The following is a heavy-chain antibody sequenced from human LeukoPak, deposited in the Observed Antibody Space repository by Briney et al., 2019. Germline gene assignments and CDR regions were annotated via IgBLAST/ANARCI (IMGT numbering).Heavy chain of an antibody. D-gene: IGHD6-19*01. CDR1: GYTFTRYY. Sequence: GASVKVSCKASGYTFTRYYMHWVRQAPGQGLEWMGIINPSGGSTTYAQKLQGRVTMTRDTSTSTVYMELSSLRSEDTAVYYCARGDIDRDIAVVDDAFDIWGQGTMVTVSS. CDR2: INPSGGST. J-gene: IGHJ3*02. V-gene: IGHV1-46*01. CDR3: ARGDIDRDIAVVDDAFDI.